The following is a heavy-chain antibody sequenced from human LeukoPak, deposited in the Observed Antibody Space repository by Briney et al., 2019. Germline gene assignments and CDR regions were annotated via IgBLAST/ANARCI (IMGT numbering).Heavy chain of an antibody. CDR3: ARDRSSRSQPWFDP. V-gene: IGHV4-59*01. CDR2: IYYSGST. CDR1: GGSISSYY. D-gene: IGHD3-10*01. Sequence: SETLSLTCTVSGGSISSYYWSWIRQPPGKGLEWIGYIYYSGSTNYNPSLKSRVTISLDTSKNQFSLQLSSVTAADTALYYCARDRSSRSQPWFDPWGQATLVTVSS. J-gene: IGHJ5*02.